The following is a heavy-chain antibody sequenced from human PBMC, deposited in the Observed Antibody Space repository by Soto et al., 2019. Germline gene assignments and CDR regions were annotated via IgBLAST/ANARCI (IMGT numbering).Heavy chain of an antibody. J-gene: IGHJ4*02. D-gene: IGHD6-13*01. V-gene: IGHV3-30-3*01. CDR2: ISYDGSNK. CDR3: ARDRGSSWYYYFDY. Sequence: QVQLVESGGGVVQPGRSPRLSCAASGFTFSSYAMHWVRQAPGKGLEWVAVISYDGSNKYYADSVKGRFTISRDNSKNTLYLQMNSLRAEDTAVYYCARDRGSSWYYYFDYWGQGTLVTVSS. CDR1: GFTFSSYA.